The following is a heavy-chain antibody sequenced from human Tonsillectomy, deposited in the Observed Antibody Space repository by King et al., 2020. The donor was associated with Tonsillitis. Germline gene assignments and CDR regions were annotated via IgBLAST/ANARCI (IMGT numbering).Heavy chain of an antibody. CDR1: GFTFDDYA. J-gene: IGHJ4*02. V-gene: IGHV3-9*01. CDR3: SKASYSGWYYFDY. CDR2: ISWNSGSV. D-gene: IGHD6-19*01. Sequence: VQLVESGGGLVQPGRSLRLSCAASGFTFDDYAMHWVRQAPGKGLEWVSGISWNSGSVGYADAVKGRFTISRANAKNSLYLQMNSLRDEDTALYYCSKASYSGWYYFDYWGQGTLVTVSS.